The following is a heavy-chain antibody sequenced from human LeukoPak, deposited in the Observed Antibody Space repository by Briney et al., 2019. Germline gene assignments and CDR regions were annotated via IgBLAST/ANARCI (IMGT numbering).Heavy chain of an antibody. V-gene: IGHV4-34*01. Sequence: SETLSLTCAVYGGSFSGYYWSWLRQPPGKGLEWIGEINHSGSTNYNPSLKSRVTISVDTSKNQFSLKLSSVTAADTAVYYCARHDSSGYYFDYWGQGTLVTVSS. CDR1: GGSFSGYY. CDR3: ARHDSSGYYFDY. D-gene: IGHD3-22*01. J-gene: IGHJ4*02. CDR2: INHSGST.